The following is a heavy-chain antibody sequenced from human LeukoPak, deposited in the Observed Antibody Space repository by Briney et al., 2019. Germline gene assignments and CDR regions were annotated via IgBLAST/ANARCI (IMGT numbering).Heavy chain of an antibody. CDR3: TRGNGMWPNYFHS. D-gene: IGHD1-1*01. V-gene: IGHV3-72*01. CDR2: SRNKANSYTT. J-gene: IGHJ4*02. CDR1: GFTFNHYA. Sequence: PGGSLRLSCAASGFTFNHYAMNWVRQAPGKGLEWVGRSRNKANSYTTEYAASVKGRFTISRDDSKNSLYLQLNSLKTDDTAVYYCTRGNGMWPNYFHSWGQGTLVTVSS.